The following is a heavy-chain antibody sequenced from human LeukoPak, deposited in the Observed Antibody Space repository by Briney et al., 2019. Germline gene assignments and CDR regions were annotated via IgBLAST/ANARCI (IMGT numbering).Heavy chain of an antibody. CDR2: FDPEDGET. CDR3: ARIRQAGAFDI. V-gene: IGHV1-24*01. CDR1: GYTLTELS. Sequence: GASVKVSCKVSGYTLTELSMHWVRQAPGKGLEWMGGFDPEDGETIYAQKFQGRVTITRNTSISTAYMELSSLRSEDTAVYYCARIRQAGAFDIWGQGTMVTVSS. D-gene: IGHD2/OR15-2a*01. J-gene: IGHJ3*02.